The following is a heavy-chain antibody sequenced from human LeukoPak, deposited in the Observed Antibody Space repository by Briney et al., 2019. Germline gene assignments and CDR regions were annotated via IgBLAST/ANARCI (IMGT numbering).Heavy chain of an antibody. D-gene: IGHD3-3*01. CDR2: IYYSGTT. CDR3: AGRPPPYYDFWSGSFLI. CDR1: GGSLSTFY. J-gene: IGHJ6*02. Sequence: SETLSLTCTVSGGSLSTFYWSWIRQPPGKGLEWIGYIYYSGTTNYNPSLKSRVTISVDTSKNQFSLKLSSVTAADTAVYYCAGRPPPYYDFWSGSFLIWGQGTTVTVSS. V-gene: IGHV4-59*01.